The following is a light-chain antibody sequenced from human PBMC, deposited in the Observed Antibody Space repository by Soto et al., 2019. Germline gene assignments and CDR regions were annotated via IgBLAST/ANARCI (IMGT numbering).Light chain of an antibody. V-gene: IGLV2-8*01. CDR3: TSYAGGNNV. Sequence: QSALTQPPSASGSPGQSVTISCTGTSSDVGGYNYVSWYQQYPGKVPKLMVYEVNNRPSGVPDRFSGSKSGNTASLTVSGLQSADEADYYCTSYAGGNNVFGTGTKLTVL. CDR2: EVN. CDR1: SSDVGGYNY. J-gene: IGLJ1*01.